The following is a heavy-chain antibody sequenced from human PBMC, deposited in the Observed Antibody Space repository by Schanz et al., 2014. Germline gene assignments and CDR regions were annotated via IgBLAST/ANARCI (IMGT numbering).Heavy chain of an antibody. D-gene: IGHD6-13*01. Sequence: EMQVVESGGGSVQPGGSLRVSCAASGFTFSNYWMSWVRQAPGKGLEWVANIKQDGSEKFYVDSVEGRFTISRDSATSSLYLQMDSLRDEDTAVYYCARGLAAANTRVDYWGQGTLVTVSS. CDR1: GFTFSNYW. J-gene: IGHJ4*02. CDR2: IKQDGSEK. CDR3: ARGLAAANTRVDY. V-gene: IGHV3-7*01.